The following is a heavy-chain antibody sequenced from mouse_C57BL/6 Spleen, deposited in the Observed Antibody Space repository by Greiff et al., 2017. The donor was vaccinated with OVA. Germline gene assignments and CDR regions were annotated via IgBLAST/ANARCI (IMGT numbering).Heavy chain of an antibody. J-gene: IGHJ4*01. CDR3: AREGLRDAMDY. V-gene: IGHV1-55*01. D-gene: IGHD1-1*01. CDR1: GYTFTSYW. Sequence: VQLQQPGAELVKPGASVKMSCKASGYTFTSYWITWVKQRPGQGLEWIGDIYPGSGSTNYNEKFKSKATLTVDTSSSTAYMQLSSLTSEDAAVYYCAREGLRDAMDYWGQGTSVTVSA. CDR2: IYPGSGST.